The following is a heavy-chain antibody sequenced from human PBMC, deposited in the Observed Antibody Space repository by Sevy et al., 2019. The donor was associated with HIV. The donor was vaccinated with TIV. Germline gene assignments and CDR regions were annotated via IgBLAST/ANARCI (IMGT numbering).Heavy chain of an antibody. CDR2: IIPIFGTA. D-gene: IGHD6-13*01. V-gene: IGHV1-69*13. CDR1: GGTFSSYA. Sequence: ASVKVSCKASGGTFSSYAISWVRQAPGQGLEWMGRIIPIFGTANYAQKFQGRVTITADESTSTAYMELSSLRSEDTAVYYCARDLRRFIAAAGTYDAFDIWGQGTMVTVSS. CDR3: ARDLRRFIAAAGTYDAFDI. J-gene: IGHJ3*02.